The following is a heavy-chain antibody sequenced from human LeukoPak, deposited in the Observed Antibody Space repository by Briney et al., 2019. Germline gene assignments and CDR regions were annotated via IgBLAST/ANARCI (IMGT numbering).Heavy chain of an antibody. CDR3: ARAPPIPYDAFDI. V-gene: IGHV1-2*02. Sequence: ASVKVSCKASGYTFTGYYMHWVRQAPGQGLEWIGWINPNSGGTNYAQKFQGRVTMTRDTSISTAYMELSRLRSDDTAVYYCARAPPIPYDAFDIWGRGTMVTVSS. J-gene: IGHJ3*02. CDR2: INPNSGGT. CDR1: GYTFTGYY.